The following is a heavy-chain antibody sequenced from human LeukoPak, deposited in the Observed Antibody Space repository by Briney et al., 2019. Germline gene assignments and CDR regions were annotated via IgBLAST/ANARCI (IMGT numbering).Heavy chain of an antibody. V-gene: IGHV3-21*01. CDR3: ARGPPHRYYYDSSGYPPSPY. CDR1: GSTFSSYS. J-gene: IGHJ4*02. CDR2: ISSSSSYI. Sequence: GGSLRLSCAASGSTFSSYSMTWVRQAPGKGLEWVSSISSSSSYIYYADSVKGRFTISRDNAKNSLYLQMNSLRAEDTAVYYCARGPPHRYYYDSSGYPPSPYWGQGTLVTVSS. D-gene: IGHD3-22*01.